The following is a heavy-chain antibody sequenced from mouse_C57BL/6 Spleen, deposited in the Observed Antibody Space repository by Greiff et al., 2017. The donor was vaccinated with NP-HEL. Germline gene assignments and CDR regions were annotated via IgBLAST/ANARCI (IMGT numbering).Heavy chain of an antibody. V-gene: IGHV1-80*01. Sequence: QVQLQQSGAELVKPGASVKISCKASGYAFSSYWMNWVKQRPGKGLEWIGQIYPGDGDTNYNGRFKGKATLTADKSSSTAYMQLSSLTSEDSAVYFCARMDYGSLFAYWGQGTLVTVSA. CDR2: IYPGDGDT. J-gene: IGHJ3*01. CDR3: ARMDYGSLFAY. CDR1: GYAFSSYW. D-gene: IGHD1-1*01.